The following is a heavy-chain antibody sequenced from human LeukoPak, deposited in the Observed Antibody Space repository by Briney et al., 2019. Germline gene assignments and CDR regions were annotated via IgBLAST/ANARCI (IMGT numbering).Heavy chain of an antibody. Sequence: ASVKVSCKASGYTFTGYYMHWVRQAPGQGLEWMGRINPSSGGTNYAQKFQGRVTMTRDTSISTAYMELSRLRSDDTAVYYCARDVAGATPFDYWGQGTLVTVSS. D-gene: IGHD1-26*01. V-gene: IGHV1-2*06. CDR3: ARDVAGATPFDY. CDR2: INPSSGGT. J-gene: IGHJ4*02. CDR1: GYTFTGYY.